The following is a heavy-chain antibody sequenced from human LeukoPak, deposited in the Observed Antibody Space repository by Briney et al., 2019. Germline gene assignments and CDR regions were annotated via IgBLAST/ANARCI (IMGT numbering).Heavy chain of an antibody. D-gene: IGHD5-18*01. CDR2: IYSSGST. V-gene: IGHV4-59*01. J-gene: IGHJ3*02. CDR3: ASLYSSNPFDI. CDR1: GDSISGYY. Sequence: KASETLSLTCTVSGDSISGYYWSWIRQPPGKGLEWIGYIYSSGSTNYNPSLKRRVTISTDTSRNQISLKLSSVTAADTAVYYCASLYSSNPFDIWGQGTMVTVSS.